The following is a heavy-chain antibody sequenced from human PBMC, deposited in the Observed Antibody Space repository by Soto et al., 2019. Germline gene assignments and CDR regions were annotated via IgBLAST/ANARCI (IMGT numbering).Heavy chain of an antibody. D-gene: IGHD3-22*01. Sequence: QIALQESGPTVVKPTQTLTLTCTFSGFSLTTTGVGVGWIRHAPGKALEWLAMVYWNDERRYSPSLKSRLTITQDTSKNQVVLTMTYMDPVDTATYFCAHYDSSGYFSHFDSWGQGTLVXXSS. V-gene: IGHV2-5*01. CDR2: VYWNDER. CDR3: AHYDSSGYFSHFDS. J-gene: IGHJ4*02. CDR1: GFSLTTTGVG.